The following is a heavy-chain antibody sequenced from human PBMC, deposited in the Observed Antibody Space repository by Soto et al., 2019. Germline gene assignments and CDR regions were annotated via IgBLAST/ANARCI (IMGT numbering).Heavy chain of an antibody. D-gene: IGHD5-18*01. Sequence: EVQLLESGGGLVQPGGSLRLSCSASGFTFTNYAMSWVRQAPGKGLEWVSVISGSGGSTYYADSVKGRFTISRDNSKNTLYLQMSSLRAEDTAVFYCAKQRGYSYGYGLEYWGQGTLVTVSS. CDR1: GFTFTNYA. J-gene: IGHJ4*02. CDR3: AKQRGYSYGYGLEY. CDR2: ISGSGGST. V-gene: IGHV3-23*01.